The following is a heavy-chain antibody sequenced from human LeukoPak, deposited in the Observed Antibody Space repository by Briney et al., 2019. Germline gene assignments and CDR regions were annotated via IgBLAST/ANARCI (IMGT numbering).Heavy chain of an antibody. V-gene: IGHV3-23*01. D-gene: IGHD3-16*01. J-gene: IGHJ3*02. Sequence: GGSLRLSCAASGFTFSSYAMSWVRQAPGKGLEWVSAISGSGGSTYYADSVKGRFTISRDNSKNTLYLQMNSLRAEDTAVFYCAKPVGDDDAFDIWGQGTMVTVSS. CDR2: ISGSGGST. CDR1: GFTFSSYA. CDR3: AKPVGDDDAFDI.